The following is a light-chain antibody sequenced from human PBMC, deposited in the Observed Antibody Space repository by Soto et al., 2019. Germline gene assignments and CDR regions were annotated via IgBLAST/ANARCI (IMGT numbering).Light chain of an antibody. V-gene: IGKV3-15*01. Sequence: EIVMTQSPATLSVSPGERATLSCRASQSVSSNLAWYQQKPGQAPRLLIYGASTRTTGIPARFSGSGSGTELTLTISSLQSEAFAVYYCQQYNNWPPMYTFGQGTKLEIK. CDR3: QQYNNWPPMYT. CDR2: GAS. J-gene: IGKJ2*01. CDR1: QSVSSN.